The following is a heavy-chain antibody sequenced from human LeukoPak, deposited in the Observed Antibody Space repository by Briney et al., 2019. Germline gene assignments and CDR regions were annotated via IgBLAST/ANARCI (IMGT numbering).Heavy chain of an antibody. CDR1: GYTFTGYY. CDR2: INPNSGGT. V-gene: IGHV1-2*02. Sequence: ASVKVSCKASGYTFTGYYMHWVRQAPGQGLEWMGWINPNSGGTNYAQKFQGRVTMTRETSISTAYMELSRLRSDDTAVYYCARDGYSTVTTEVPFDYWGQGTLVTVSS. J-gene: IGHJ4*02. D-gene: IGHD4-17*01. CDR3: ARDGYSTVTTEVPFDY.